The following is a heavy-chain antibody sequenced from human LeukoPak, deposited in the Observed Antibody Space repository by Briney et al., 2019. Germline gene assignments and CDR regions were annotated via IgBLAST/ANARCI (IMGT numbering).Heavy chain of an antibody. D-gene: IGHD3-22*01. J-gene: IGHJ6*03. CDR1: GYSISSGYY. CDR2: IYHSGST. V-gene: IGHV4-38-2*01. Sequence: SETLSLTCAVSGYSISSGYYWGWIRQPPGKGLEWIGSIYHSGSTYYNPSLKSRVTISVDTSKNQFSLKLSSVTAADTAVYYCARSSEGRYYYDSSGFSYYYYYMDVWGKGTTVTISS. CDR3: ARSSEGRYYYDSSGFSYYYYYMDV.